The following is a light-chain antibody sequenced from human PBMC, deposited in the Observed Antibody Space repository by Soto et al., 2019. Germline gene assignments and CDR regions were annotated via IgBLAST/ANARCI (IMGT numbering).Light chain of an antibody. CDR2: DAS. J-gene: IGKJ1*01. CDR3: LQYHTYRT. CDR1: QSISPW. V-gene: IGKV1-5*01. Sequence: DIQMTQSPPTLSASVGDRVTITCRAGQSISPWLAWYQQKPGKAPKLLIFDASNLESGVPSRFSGSGSGTEFTLTISSLQPDDFATYYCLQYHTYRTFGQGTKVDIK.